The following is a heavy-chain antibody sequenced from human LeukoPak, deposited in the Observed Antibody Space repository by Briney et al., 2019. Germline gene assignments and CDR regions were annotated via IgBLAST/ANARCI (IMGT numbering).Heavy chain of an antibody. Sequence: GGSLRLSCAASGFTFSSYAMHWVRQAPGKGLEWVAVISYDGSNKYYADSVKGRFTISRDNSKNTLYLQMNSLRAEDTALYYCAKDRFYGSGSYFGYFDYWGQGTLVTVSS. CDR1: GFTFSSYA. CDR2: ISYDGSNK. V-gene: IGHV3-30-3*01. D-gene: IGHD3-10*01. CDR3: AKDRFYGSGSYFGYFDY. J-gene: IGHJ4*02.